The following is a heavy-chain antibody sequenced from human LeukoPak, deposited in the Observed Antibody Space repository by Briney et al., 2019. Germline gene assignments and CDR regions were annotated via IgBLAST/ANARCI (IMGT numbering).Heavy chain of an antibody. CDR2: IKSKTDGGTT. CDR3: TSLYYYDSSGYLDY. V-gene: IGHV3-15*01. D-gene: IGHD3-22*01. Sequence: GGSLRLSCAAPGFTFSNAWMSWVRQAPGKGLEWVGRIKSKTDGGTTDYAAPVKGRFTISRDDSENTLYLQMNSLKTEDTAVYYCTSLYYYDSSGYLDYWGQGTLVTVSS. CDR1: GFTFSNAW. J-gene: IGHJ4*02.